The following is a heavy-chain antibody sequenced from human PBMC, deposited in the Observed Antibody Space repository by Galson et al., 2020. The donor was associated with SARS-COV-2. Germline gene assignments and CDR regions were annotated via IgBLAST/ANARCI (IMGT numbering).Heavy chain of an antibody. J-gene: IGHJ4*02. CDR1: GYTFSTYD. CDR3: ARGTVVDSSLDY. CDR2: MNPKSGNT. V-gene: IGHV1-8*01. Sequence: ALVKVSCKASGYTFSTYDINWVRQATGQGLEWMGWMNPKSGNTGYAQKFQGRVTMTRDTSINTAYMELSSLTSEDTAVYYCARGTVVDSSLDYWGQGTLVTVSS. D-gene: IGHD2-15*01.